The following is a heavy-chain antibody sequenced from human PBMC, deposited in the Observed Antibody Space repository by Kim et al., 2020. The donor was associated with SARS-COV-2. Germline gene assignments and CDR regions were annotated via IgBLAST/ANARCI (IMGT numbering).Heavy chain of an antibody. CDR2: IKQDGSEK. Sequence: GGSLRLSCAASGFTFSSYWMSWVRQAPGKGLEWVANIKQDGSEKYYVDSVKGRFTISRDNAKNSLYLQMNSLRAEDTAVYYCARARAVTWDNWFDPWGQGTLVTVSS. V-gene: IGHV3-7*01. CDR1: GFTFSSYW. D-gene: IGHD4-4*01. J-gene: IGHJ5*02. CDR3: ARARAVTWDNWFDP.